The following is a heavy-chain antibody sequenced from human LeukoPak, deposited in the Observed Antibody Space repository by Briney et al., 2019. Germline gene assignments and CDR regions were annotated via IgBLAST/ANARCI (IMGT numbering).Heavy chain of an antibody. CDR2: IYYSGST. Sequence: PSETLSLTCTVSGGFISSSSYYWGWIRQPPGQGLEWIGSIYYSGSTYYNPYLKSRVTISVDTSKNQCSLKLSSVTAADTAVYYCARRLGYCSGGSCYFNWFDPWGQGTLVTVSS. V-gene: IGHV4-39*01. J-gene: IGHJ5*02. CDR3: ARRLGYCSGGSCYFNWFDP. CDR1: GGFISSSSYY. D-gene: IGHD2-15*01.